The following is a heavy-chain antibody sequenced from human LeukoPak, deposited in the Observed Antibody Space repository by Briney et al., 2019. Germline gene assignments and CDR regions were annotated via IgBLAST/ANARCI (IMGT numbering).Heavy chain of an antibody. CDR3: ARDPGRREKAFDI. D-gene: IGHD1-14*01. J-gene: IGHJ3*02. V-gene: IGHV3-74*01. CDR1: GFTFSSYW. Sequence: GGSLRLPCAASGFTFSSYWMHWVRQAPGKGLVWVSRINSDGSSTSYADSVKGRFTISRDNAKHSLYLQMNSLRAEDTAVYYCARDPGRREKAFDIWGQGTMVTVSS. CDR2: INSDGSST.